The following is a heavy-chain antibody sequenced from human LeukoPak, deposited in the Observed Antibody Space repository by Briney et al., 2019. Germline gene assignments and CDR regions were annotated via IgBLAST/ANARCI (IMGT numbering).Heavy chain of an antibody. D-gene: IGHD5-24*01. J-gene: IGHJ3*02. CDR1: GGTFSSYA. CDR3: AAPRGRDGYNLGAFDI. Sequence: ASVKVYCKASGGTFSSYAISWVRQAPGQGLEWMGGIIPIFGTANYAQKFQGRVTITADESTSTAYMELSSLRSEDTAVYYCAAPRGRDGYNLGAFDIWGQGTMVTVSS. V-gene: IGHV1-69*13. CDR2: IIPIFGTA.